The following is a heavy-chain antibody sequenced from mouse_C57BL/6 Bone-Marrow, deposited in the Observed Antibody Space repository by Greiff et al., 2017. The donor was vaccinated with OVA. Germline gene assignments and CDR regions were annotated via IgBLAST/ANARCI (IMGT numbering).Heavy chain of an antibody. CDR1: GFSLTSYG. J-gene: IGHJ4*01. V-gene: IGHV2-2*01. CDR2: IWSGGST. Sequence: VHLVESGPGLVQPSQSLSITCTVSGFSLTSYGVHWVRQSPGKGLEWLGVIWSGGSTDYNAAFISRLSISKDNSKSQVFFKMNSLQADDTAIYYCASRRGYAMDYWGQGTSVTVSS. CDR3: ASRRGYAMDY.